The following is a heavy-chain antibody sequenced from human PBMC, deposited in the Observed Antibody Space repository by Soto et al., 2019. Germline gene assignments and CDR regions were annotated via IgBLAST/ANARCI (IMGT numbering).Heavy chain of an antibody. CDR1: GDSISSDNYY. J-gene: IGHJ4*02. CDR2: IFYSGST. CDR3: ARLTTGYCSGGSCPPPY. V-gene: IGHV4-31*01. D-gene: IGHD2-15*01. Sequence: QVQLQESGPGLVKPSQTLSLTCTVSGDSISSDNYYCSWIRQHPGKGLEWIGYIFYSGSTNSNLSLKSLVTISVDTSKNQFHLKLSSVTAADTAVYYCARLTTGYCSGGSCPPPYWGQGTLVTVSS.